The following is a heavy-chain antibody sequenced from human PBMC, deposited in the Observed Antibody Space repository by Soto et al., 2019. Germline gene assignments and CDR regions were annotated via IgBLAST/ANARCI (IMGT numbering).Heavy chain of an antibody. CDR2: ISAYNGNT. D-gene: IGHD3-10*01. Sequence: QVQLVQSGAEVRRPGASVKVSCKASGYTFSNDGINWVRQAPGQGLEWMGWISAYNGNTEYAQNFQGRVTMTTDTTTSTDYMELRSLRSDDTAVYSCARGGPTSADYYCGMDVWGVGTTVTVSS. CDR1: GYTFSNDG. CDR3: ARGGPTSADYYCGMDV. V-gene: IGHV1-18*01. J-gene: IGHJ6*04.